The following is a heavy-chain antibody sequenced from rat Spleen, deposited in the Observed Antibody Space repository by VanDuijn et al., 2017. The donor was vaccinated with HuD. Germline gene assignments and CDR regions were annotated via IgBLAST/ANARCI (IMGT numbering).Heavy chain of an antibody. J-gene: IGHJ3*01. Sequence: EVQLVETGGGLVQPGRSLKLSCVASGFTFSSYWMYWIRQAPGKGLEWVSSISTGGGNTYYRDSVKGRFTISRDNAKSTLYLQMDSLRSEDTATYYCARQGYYSGYYFDYWGQGTLVTVSS. D-gene: IGHD1-1*01. CDR1: GFTFSSYW. V-gene: IGHV5-58*01. CDR3: ARQGYYSGYYFDY. CDR2: ISTGGGNT.